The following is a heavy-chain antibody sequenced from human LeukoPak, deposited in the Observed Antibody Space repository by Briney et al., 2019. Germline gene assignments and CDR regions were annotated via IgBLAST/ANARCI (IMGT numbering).Heavy chain of an antibody. CDR1: GFTFSSYV. V-gene: IGHV3-30*18. D-gene: IGHD3-10*01. Sequence: PGGSLRLSCAASGFTFSSYVMHWVRQAPGKGLEWVAGISYDGNNKYYAESVKGRFTISRDNSKNTLYPQMNSLRAEDTAVYYCAKDWVVRGVISYWGQGTLVTVSS. CDR2: ISYDGNNK. CDR3: AKDWVVRGVISY. J-gene: IGHJ4*02.